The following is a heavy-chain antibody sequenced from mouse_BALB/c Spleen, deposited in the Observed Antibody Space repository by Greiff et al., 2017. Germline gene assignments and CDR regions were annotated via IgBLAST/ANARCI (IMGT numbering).Heavy chain of an antibody. CDR1: GYSITSDYA. CDR3: ARVYRYDAMDY. Sequence: EVQLQESGPGLVKPSQSLSLTCTVTGYSITSDYAWNWIRQFPGNKLEWMGYISYSGSTSYNPSLKSRISITRDTSKNQFFLQLNSVTTEDTATYYCARVYRYDAMDYWGQGTSVTVSS. V-gene: IGHV3-2*02. J-gene: IGHJ4*01. D-gene: IGHD2-14*01. CDR2: ISYSGST.